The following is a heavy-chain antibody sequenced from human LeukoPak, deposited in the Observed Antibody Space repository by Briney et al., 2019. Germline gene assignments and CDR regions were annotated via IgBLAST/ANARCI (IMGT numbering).Heavy chain of an antibody. CDR3: ARPRGTLYDAFDI. J-gene: IGHJ3*02. D-gene: IGHD3-16*01. CDR1: GYSFTSYW. CDR2: IYPGDSDT. Sequence: GESLKISCKGSGYSFTSYWIGWVRQMPGKGLERMGIIYPGDSDTRYSPSFQGQVTISADKSISTAYLQWSSLKASDTAMYYCARPRGTLYDAFDIWGQGTMVTVSS. V-gene: IGHV5-51*01.